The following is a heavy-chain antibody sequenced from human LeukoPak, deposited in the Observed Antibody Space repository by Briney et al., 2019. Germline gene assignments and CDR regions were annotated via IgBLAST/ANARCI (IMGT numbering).Heavy chain of an antibody. J-gene: IGHJ4*02. CDR3: AKVYVWNEYYFDY. CDR2: INHNGGNT. CDR1: GFTFSTFA. V-gene: IGHV3-23*01. D-gene: IGHD1-1*01. Sequence: GGSLRLSCAASGFTFSTFAMHWVRLSPGKGLEWVSTINHNGGNTYYADSVKGRFTISRDNSKNTLYLQMNSLRAEDTAVYYCAKVYVWNEYYFDYWGQGTLVTVSS.